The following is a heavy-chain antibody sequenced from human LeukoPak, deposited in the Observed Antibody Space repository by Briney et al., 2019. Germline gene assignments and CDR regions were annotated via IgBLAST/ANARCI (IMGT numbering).Heavy chain of an antibody. CDR2: ISWEGGST. D-gene: IGHD2-2*01. V-gene: IGHV3-43*01. J-gene: IGHJ3*02. CDR1: GFTFGDYT. CDR3: ARVYCSSTSCYNDAFDI. Sequence: PGGSLRLSCAVSGFTFGDYTMHWVRQAPGKGLEWVSLISWEGGSTDYADSVKGRFTISRDNAKNSLYLQMNSLRAEDTALYHCARVYCSSTSCYNDAFDIWGQGTMVTVSS.